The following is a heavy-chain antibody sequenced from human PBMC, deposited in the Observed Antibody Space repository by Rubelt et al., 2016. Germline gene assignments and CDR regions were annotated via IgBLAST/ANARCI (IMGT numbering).Heavy chain of an antibody. D-gene: IGHD3-3*01. CDR2: ISYDGTIT. V-gene: IGHV3-30*18. Sequence: QVQLVESGGGVVQPGGSLRLSCAASGFIFSNYGMHWVRQAPGKGLEWVAVISYDGTITDYAKSVEGRFTISRHTSKNTIYLQMNSLRAEDTAVYYCVKDMWSGYSDCFDSWGQGTLVTVSS. CDR3: VKDMWSGYSDCFDS. J-gene: IGHJ4*02. CDR1: GFIFSNYG.